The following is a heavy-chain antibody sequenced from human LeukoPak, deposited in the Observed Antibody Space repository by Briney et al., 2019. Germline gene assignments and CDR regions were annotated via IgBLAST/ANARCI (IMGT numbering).Heavy chain of an antibody. Sequence: ASVKVSCTASGYTFTNYAMNWVRQAPGQGLEWMGWINTNTGNPTYVQGFTGRFVFSLDTSVSTTYLQITSLKAEDTAVYYCARGTDYYESSGYYYRFDPWGQGTLVTVSS. CDR1: GYTFTNYA. J-gene: IGHJ5*02. CDR3: ARGTDYYESSGYYYRFDP. V-gene: IGHV7-4-1*02. CDR2: INTNTGNP. D-gene: IGHD3-22*01.